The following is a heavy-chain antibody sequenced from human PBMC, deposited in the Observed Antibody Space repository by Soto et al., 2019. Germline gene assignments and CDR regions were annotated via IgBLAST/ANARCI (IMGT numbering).Heavy chain of an antibody. CDR2: IYHSGST. J-gene: IGHJ4*02. V-gene: IGHV4-4*02. Sequence: PSETLSLTCAVSGGSISSSNWWSWVRQPPGKGLEWIGEIYHSGSTNYNPSLKSRVTISVDKSKNQFSLKLGSVTAADTAVYYCASARWQQLVPFDYWGQGTLVTVSS. CDR3: ASARWQQLVPFDY. D-gene: IGHD6-13*01. CDR1: GGSISSSNW.